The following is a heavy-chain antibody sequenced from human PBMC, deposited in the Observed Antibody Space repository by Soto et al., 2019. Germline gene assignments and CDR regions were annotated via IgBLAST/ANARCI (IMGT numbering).Heavy chain of an antibody. CDR2: IKSKTDGGTT. V-gene: IGHV3-15*01. CDR1: GFTFSNAW. D-gene: IGHD6-6*01. Sequence: PGGSLRLSCAASGFTFSNAWMSWVRQAPGKGLEWVGRIKSKTDGGTTDYAAPVKGRFTISRDDSKNTLYLQMNSLRAEDTALYYCARRAFCSSRSFDIWCQGPRVTVS. CDR3: ARRAFCSSRSFDI. J-gene: IGHJ3*02.